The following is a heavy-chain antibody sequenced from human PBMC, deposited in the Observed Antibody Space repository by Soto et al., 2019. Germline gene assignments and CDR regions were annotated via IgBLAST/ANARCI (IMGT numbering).Heavy chain of an antibody. J-gene: IGHJ6*02. CDR2: VSDSGST. CDR3: ARERVGHSAMDV. CDR1: GGSITNYY. Sequence: QVQLQQSGPGLVKPSETLSLMCTVSGGSITNYYWSWIRQSPAKGLEWIGYVSDSGSTKYNPSLISRVTISVDTSKNQFSLKLTSVTAADTAVYYCARERVGHSAMDVWGQGTTVTVSS. V-gene: IGHV4-59*12. D-gene: IGHD1-26*01.